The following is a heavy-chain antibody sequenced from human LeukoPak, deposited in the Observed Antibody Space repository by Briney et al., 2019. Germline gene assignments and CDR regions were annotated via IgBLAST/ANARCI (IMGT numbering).Heavy chain of an antibody. D-gene: IGHD6-13*01. J-gene: IGHJ6*03. CDR1: GGSFGDYY. CDR3: ARTTEAHSWRTRYYDYYMDV. Sequence: SETLSLTCAVYGGSFGDYYWSWIRQPAGKGLEWIGRIYTGGSTTYNPSLKSRVTMSVDTSKNQFSLKLSSVTAADTAVYYCARTTEAHSWRTRYYDYYMDVWGKGTTVTVSS. V-gene: IGHV4-59*10. CDR2: IYTGGST.